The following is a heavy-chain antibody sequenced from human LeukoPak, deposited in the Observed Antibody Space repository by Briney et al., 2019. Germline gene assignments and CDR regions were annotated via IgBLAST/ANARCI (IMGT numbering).Heavy chain of an antibody. D-gene: IGHD3-3*01. V-gene: IGHV4-39*01. Sequence: SETLSLTCTVSGGSISSSSYYWGWIRQPPGKGLEWIGSIYYSGSTYYNPSLKSRVTISVDTSKNQFSLKLSSVTAADTAVYYCASTYYDFWSGSTIAMPGAFDIWGQGTMVTVSS. CDR1: GGSISSSSYY. CDR3: ASTYYDFWSGSTIAMPGAFDI. CDR2: IYYSGST. J-gene: IGHJ3*02.